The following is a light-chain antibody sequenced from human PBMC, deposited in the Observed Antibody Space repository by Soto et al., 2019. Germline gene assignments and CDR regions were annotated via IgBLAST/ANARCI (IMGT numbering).Light chain of an antibody. CDR3: QQYNNWPPPIT. CDR2: GAS. Sequence: EIVMTQSPATLSVSTGERATLSCRASQSVSSNLAWYQQKPGQAPRLLIYGASTRATGIPARFSGSGSGTEFTLTISSLQSEDFAVYYCQQYNNWPPPITFGQGTRLEIK. J-gene: IGKJ5*01. V-gene: IGKV3-15*01. CDR1: QSVSSN.